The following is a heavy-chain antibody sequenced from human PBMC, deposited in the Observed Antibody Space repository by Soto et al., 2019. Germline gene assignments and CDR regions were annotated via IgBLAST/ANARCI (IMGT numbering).Heavy chain of an antibody. D-gene: IGHD3-10*01. CDR3: ARDLALLWFGSSDHQGYYYYGMDV. Sequence: ASVKVSCKASGYTFTGYYMHWVRQAPGQGLEWMGWINPNSGGTNYAQKFQGWVTMTRDTSISTAYMELSRLRSDDTAVYYCARDLALLWFGSSDHQGYYYYGMDVWGQGTTVTVSS. CDR1: GYTFTGYY. V-gene: IGHV1-2*04. CDR2: INPNSGGT. J-gene: IGHJ6*02.